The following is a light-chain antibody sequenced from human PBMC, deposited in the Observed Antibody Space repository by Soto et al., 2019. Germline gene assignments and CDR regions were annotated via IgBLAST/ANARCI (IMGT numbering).Light chain of an antibody. V-gene: IGKV3-11*01. J-gene: IGKJ1*01. CDR1: ETVSSD. Sequence: AALSCRASETVSSDFLTRYQQKPGQAPRLLIYAASSRATGIPDRFSGSGSGTDFTLTISSLEPEDFAVYYCQQRSNWPRTFGQGTKVDIK. CDR3: QQRSNWPRT. CDR2: AAS.